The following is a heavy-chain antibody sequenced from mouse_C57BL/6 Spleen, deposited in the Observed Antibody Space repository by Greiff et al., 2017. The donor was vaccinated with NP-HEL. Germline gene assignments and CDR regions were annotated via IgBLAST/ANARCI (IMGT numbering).Heavy chain of an antibody. Sequence: DVMLVESGGGLVKPGGSLKLSCAASGFTFSDYGMHWVRQAPEKGLEWVAYISSGRSTIYYADTVKGRFTISRDNAKNTLFLQMTSLRAEDTAMYYCAKLPGYWGQGTTLTVSS. D-gene: IGHD2-1*01. CDR2: ISSGRSTI. CDR1: GFTFSDYG. J-gene: IGHJ2*01. CDR3: AKLPGY. V-gene: IGHV5-17*01.